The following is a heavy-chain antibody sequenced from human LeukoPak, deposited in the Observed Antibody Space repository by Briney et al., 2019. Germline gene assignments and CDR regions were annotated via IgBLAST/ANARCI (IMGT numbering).Heavy chain of an antibody. CDR3: AKGDGATGTAPFDY. V-gene: IGHV3-23*01. CDR2: ISNSGGSR. D-gene: IGHD1-1*01. Sequence: GGSLRLSCAASRFTFSSYAISWVRQAPGKGLEWVSGISNSGGSRNYADSVKGRFTISRENSKNTLYLQMNSLRAEDTAVYYCAKGDGATGTAPFDYGGQGTLVTVPS. CDR1: RFTFSSYA. J-gene: IGHJ4*02.